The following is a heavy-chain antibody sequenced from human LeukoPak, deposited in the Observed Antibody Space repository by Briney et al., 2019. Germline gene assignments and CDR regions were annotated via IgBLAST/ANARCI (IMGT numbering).Heavy chain of an antibody. J-gene: IGHJ6*03. CDR1: GCTFSSYW. Sequence: QAGGSLRLSCAASGCTFSSYWMSWVRQAPGKGLKWVANIKQDGSEKYYVDSVKGRFTSSRDNAKNSLYLQMNSLRAEDTAVYYCAKNRGAGSHYYYHMNVWGKGTTVTVSS. D-gene: IGHD1-26*01. CDR3: AKNRGAGSHYYYHMNV. V-gene: IGHV3-7*01. CDR2: IKQDGSEK.